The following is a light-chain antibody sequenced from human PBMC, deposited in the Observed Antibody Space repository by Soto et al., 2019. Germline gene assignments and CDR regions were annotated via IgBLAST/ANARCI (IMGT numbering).Light chain of an antibody. J-gene: IGLJ2*01. Sequence: QSALTQPASVSGSPGQSITISCTGTSSDVGGYNYVSWYQQHPGKAPKLMIYDVSNRPSGVSNRFSGSKSGNTASLTISGLQAEDEAEYYCSLYTSSSRLRVGFGGRTKLTVL. CDR3: SLYTSSSRLRVG. CDR2: DVS. CDR1: SSDVGGYNY. V-gene: IGLV2-14*01.